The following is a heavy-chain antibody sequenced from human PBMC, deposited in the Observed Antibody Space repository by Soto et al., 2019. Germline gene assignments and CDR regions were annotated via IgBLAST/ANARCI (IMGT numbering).Heavy chain of an antibody. CDR1: GGSVSCGSYY. Sequence: SETLSLTCTVSGGSVSCGSYYWSWIRQPPGKGLEWIGYIYYSGSTDYNPSLKSRVTISVDTSKNQFSLKLSSVTAADTAVYYCASQKPGIAAAGTPDLDYWGQGTLVTVSS. J-gene: IGHJ4*02. V-gene: IGHV4-61*01. CDR2: IYYSGST. D-gene: IGHD6-13*01. CDR3: ASQKPGIAAAGTPDLDY.